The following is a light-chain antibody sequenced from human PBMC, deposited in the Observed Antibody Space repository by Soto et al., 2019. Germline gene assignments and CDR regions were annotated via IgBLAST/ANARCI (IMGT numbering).Light chain of an antibody. CDR3: NSYTTSSTYV. V-gene: IGLV2-14*01. CDR1: SSDVGGYNY. CDR2: GVN. J-gene: IGLJ1*01. Sequence: QSALTQPPSASGSPGQSVAISCTGTSSDVGGYNYVSWYQQRPGKAPQLIIYGVNNRPSGVSNRFSGSKSDNTASLTISGLQAEDEADYYCNSYTTSSTYVFGTGTKLTVL.